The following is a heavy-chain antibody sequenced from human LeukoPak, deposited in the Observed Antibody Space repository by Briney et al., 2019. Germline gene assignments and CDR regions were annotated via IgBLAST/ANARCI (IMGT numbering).Heavy chain of an antibody. CDR1: GFTFRDHF. Sequence: PGGSLRLSCAVSGFTFRDHFMTWIRQAPGKGLEWVSYISSSGTPIYYADSVKGRFTISRDNANNAMYVQMNSLRGEDTAVYYCARGCDNGDYCFDYWGQGSLVTVSS. CDR3: ARGCDNGDYCFDY. CDR2: ISSSGTPI. V-gene: IGHV3-11*04. D-gene: IGHD4-17*01. J-gene: IGHJ4*02.